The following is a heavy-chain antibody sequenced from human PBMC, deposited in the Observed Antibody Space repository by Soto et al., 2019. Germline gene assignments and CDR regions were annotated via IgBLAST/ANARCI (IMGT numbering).Heavy chain of an antibody. J-gene: IGHJ4*02. Sequence: EVQLVQSGPEVKKPGESLKISCKASGYQFTSFWIGWVRQKPGEGLEWMGMIYPGDSDRKYSPSFQGQVTISVDKSTTTAYLQWSSLKASDTAIYYCVRGSDYDVRTGLYEEPPGPNFWGRGTLVTVSS. V-gene: IGHV5-51*01. CDR2: IYPGDSDR. CDR1: GYQFTSFW. CDR3: VRGSDYDVRTGLYEEPPGPNF. D-gene: IGHD3-3*01.